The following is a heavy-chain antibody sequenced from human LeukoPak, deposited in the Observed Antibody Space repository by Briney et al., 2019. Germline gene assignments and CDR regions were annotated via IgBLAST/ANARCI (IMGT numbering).Heavy chain of an antibody. CDR3: ARGHLRGYFDY. CDR2: ISYDGSNK. J-gene: IGHJ4*02. CDR1: GFTFSSYA. V-gene: IGHV3-30-3*01. Sequence: GGSLRLSCAASGFTFSSYAMHWVRQAPGKGLEWVAVISYDGSNKYYADSVKGRFTISRDNSKNALYLQMNSLRAEDTAVYYCARGHLRGYFDYWGQGTLVTVSS. D-gene: IGHD5-12*01.